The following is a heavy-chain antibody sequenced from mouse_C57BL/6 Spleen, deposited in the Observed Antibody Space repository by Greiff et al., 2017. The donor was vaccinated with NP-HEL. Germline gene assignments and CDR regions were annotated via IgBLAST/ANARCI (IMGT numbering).Heavy chain of an antibody. Sequence: QVQLQQPGAELVMPGASVKLSCKASGYTFTSYWMHWVKQRPGQGLEWIGEIDPSDSYTNYNQKFKGKSTLTVDKSSSTAYMQLSSLTSEDSAVYYCARVYYYGNSMDYWGQGTSVTVSS. D-gene: IGHD1-1*01. CDR3: ARVYYYGNSMDY. CDR1: GYTFTSYW. J-gene: IGHJ4*01. V-gene: IGHV1-69*01. CDR2: IDPSDSYT.